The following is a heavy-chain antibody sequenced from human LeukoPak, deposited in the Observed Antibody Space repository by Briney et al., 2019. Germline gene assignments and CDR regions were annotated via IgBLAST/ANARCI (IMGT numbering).Heavy chain of an antibody. Sequence: GGSLRLSCAASGFTFSSNAMHWVRQAPGKGLEYVSAISSNGGSTYYANPVKGRFTISRDNSKNTLYLQMGSLRAEDMAVYYCAREGPRNYYFDYWGQGTLVTVSS. CDR2: ISSNGGST. J-gene: IGHJ4*02. CDR3: AREGPRNYYFDY. CDR1: GFTFSSNA. V-gene: IGHV3-64*01.